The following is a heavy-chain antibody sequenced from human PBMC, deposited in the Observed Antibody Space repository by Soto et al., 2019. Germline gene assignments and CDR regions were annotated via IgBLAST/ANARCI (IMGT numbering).Heavy chain of an antibody. D-gene: IGHD2-15*01. Sequence: QVQLVESGGGVVQPGRSLRLSCAASGFTFSSYGRHWVRQAPGKGLEWVAVISYDGSNKYYADSVKGRFTISRDNSKNTLYLQMNSLRAEDTAVYYCALTVVTNDAFDIWGQGTMVTVSS. J-gene: IGHJ3*02. CDR1: GFTFSSYG. CDR3: ALTVVTNDAFDI. CDR2: ISYDGSNK. V-gene: IGHV3-30*03.